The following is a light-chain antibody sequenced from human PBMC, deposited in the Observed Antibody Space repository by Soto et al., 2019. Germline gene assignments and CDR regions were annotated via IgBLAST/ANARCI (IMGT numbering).Light chain of an antibody. Sequence: IVVSLSPDTLSLSKGERASLSCRASQSVDINLAWYQQRAGQAPRLLVYGASTRATGIPARFSGSGSGTEFTLTISSLQSEDFAVYYCQQYNNWPRTFGQGTKVDI. CDR2: GAS. V-gene: IGKV3-15*01. CDR3: QQYNNWPRT. J-gene: IGKJ1*01. CDR1: QSVDIN.